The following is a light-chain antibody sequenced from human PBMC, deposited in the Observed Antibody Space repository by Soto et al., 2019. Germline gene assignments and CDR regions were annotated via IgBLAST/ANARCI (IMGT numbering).Light chain of an antibody. Sequence: EIVLTQSPGTLSLSQGERATLSCRASQSVSNNYLAWYQQKPGQAPRLLIYGASSRATGIPDRFSGSGSGTDFTLTISRLEPEDFAVYHCQQYSSSPLTFGGGTKVDIK. CDR3: QQYSSSPLT. V-gene: IGKV3-20*01. CDR1: QSVSNNY. J-gene: IGKJ4*01. CDR2: GAS.